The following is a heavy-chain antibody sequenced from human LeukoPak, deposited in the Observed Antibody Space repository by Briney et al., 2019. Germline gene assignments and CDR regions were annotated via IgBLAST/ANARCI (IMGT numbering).Heavy chain of an antibody. CDR2: ISAYNGNT. D-gene: IGHD6-19*01. Sequence: GASVKVSCKASGGTFSSYAISWVRQAPGQGLEWMGWISAYNGNTNYAQKLQGRVTMTTDTSTSTAYMELRSLRSDDTAVYYCARVPEQWLALDYWGQGTLVTVSS. CDR1: GGTFSSYA. J-gene: IGHJ4*02. CDR3: ARVPEQWLALDY. V-gene: IGHV1-18*01.